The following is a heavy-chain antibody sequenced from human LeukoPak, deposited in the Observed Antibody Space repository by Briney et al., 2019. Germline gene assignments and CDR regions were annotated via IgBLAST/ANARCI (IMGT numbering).Heavy chain of an antibody. CDR2: SSYSGST. Sequence: SETLSLTCIVSGGSISRDYWSWIRQTPEKGLEWIGYSSYSGSTNYNPSLRSRVTMSVDTSRNQFSLNLTSVSAADTAVYFCARTGSGWSSNFDLWGQGTLVTVSS. CDR1: GGSISRDY. J-gene: IGHJ4*02. D-gene: IGHD6-19*01. V-gene: IGHV4-59*13. CDR3: ARTGSGWSSNFDL.